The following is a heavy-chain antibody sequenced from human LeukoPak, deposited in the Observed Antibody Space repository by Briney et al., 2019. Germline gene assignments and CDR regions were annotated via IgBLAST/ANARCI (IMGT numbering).Heavy chain of an antibody. V-gene: IGHV4-34*01. CDR1: GGSLSGYF. CDR2: INDSGST. J-gene: IGHJ4*02. Sequence: SETLSLTCAVYGGSLSGYFWSWIRQPPGKGLEWIGDINDSGSTIYNPSLWRRVTISVDTSKNQFSLTLSSVTAADTAEYYCARGLWFGESRPYYFDYWGQGNLVTVST. D-gene: IGHD3-10*01. CDR3: ARGLWFGESRPYYFDY.